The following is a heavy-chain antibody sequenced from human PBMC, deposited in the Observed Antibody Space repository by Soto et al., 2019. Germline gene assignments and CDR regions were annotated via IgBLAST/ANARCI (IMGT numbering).Heavy chain of an antibody. V-gene: IGHV3-33*01. D-gene: IGHD3-10*01. Sequence: QVHLVASGGGVVQPGRSLRLSCVASGFTFSTYGMHWVRQAPGKGLEWVAVIWYDGSKTYYAESVKGRFTISRDNSKNTLYLQMNSLRAEDTAVYYCARDIWFEKSKCLDYWGQGTLDTVSS. CDR3: ARDIWFEKSKCLDY. CDR2: IWYDGSKT. CDR1: GFTFSTYG. J-gene: IGHJ4*02.